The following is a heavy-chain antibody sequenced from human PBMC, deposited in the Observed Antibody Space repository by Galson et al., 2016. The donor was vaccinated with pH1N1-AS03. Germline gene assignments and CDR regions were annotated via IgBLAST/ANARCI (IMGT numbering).Heavy chain of an antibody. D-gene: IGHD6-6*01. CDR2: IYPGDSDT. CDR3: ASSRIAAHTYYDRGIDV. V-gene: IGHV5-51*01. Sequence: QSGAEVKKPGESLKISCKGSGHIFAHYWIGWVRQTPGKGLEWMGLIYPGDSDTRYSPSFQGQVTISADKSLSTAYLQWSSLKASDTAMYYCASSRIAAHTYYDRGIDVWGQGTTVTVS. CDR1: GHIFAHYW. J-gene: IGHJ6*02.